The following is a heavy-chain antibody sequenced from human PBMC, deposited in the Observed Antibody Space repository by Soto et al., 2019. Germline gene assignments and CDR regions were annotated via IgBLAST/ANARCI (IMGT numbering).Heavy chain of an antibody. CDR1: GGSLSAPTYY. Sequence: QLQLQESGPGLVKPSETLSLTCAVSGGSLSAPTYYWGWVRQPPGKGLEWIGNIHYTGSAFYNPSLKSRVTISVDTSKNQFSLRLTAVTAADTAVYYCVRVRGEVDNWFDPWGRGTLVIVSS. CDR3: VRVRGEVDNWFDP. CDR2: IHYTGSA. D-gene: IGHD3-10*01. J-gene: IGHJ5*02. V-gene: IGHV4-39*01.